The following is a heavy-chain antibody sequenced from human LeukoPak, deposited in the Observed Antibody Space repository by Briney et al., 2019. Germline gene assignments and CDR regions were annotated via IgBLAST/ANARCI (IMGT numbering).Heavy chain of an antibody. CDR2: ISYDGSNK. CDR1: GFTFSSYA. D-gene: IGHD5-12*01. J-gene: IGHJ6*02. CDR3: ARDPVGYDPLVYYYYGMDV. Sequence: GGSLRLSCAASGFTFSSYAMHWVRQAPGKGLEWVAVISYDGSNKYYADSVKGRFTISRDNSKNTLYLQMNSLRAEDTAVYYCARDPVGYDPLVYYYYGMDVWGQGTTVTVSS. V-gene: IGHV3-30*04.